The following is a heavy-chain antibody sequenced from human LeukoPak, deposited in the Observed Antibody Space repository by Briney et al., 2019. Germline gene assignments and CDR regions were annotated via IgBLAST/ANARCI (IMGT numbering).Heavy chain of an antibody. CDR1: GYTFTGYN. CDR3: ARGAGSFNEGLFDY. V-gene: IGHV1-2*06. CDR2: IITNNANSGAT. Sequence: ASVSVSCTASGYTFTGYNIHWVRQAPGQGLEWMGRIITNNANSGATNYAQKFQGRVTMTRDTSISTAYMELRSLRSDDTAVYYCARGAGSFNEGLFDYWGQGTLVIVSS. D-gene: IGHD1-26*01. J-gene: IGHJ4*02.